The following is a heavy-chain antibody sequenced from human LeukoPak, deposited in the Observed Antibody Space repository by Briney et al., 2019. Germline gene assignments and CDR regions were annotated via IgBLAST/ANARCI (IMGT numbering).Heavy chain of an antibody. V-gene: IGHV4-34*01. CDR1: GGSFSGYY. D-gene: IGHD6-19*01. Sequence: SETLSLTCAVYGGSFSGYYWSWIRQPPGEGLEWIGEINHSGSTNYNPSLKSRVTISVDTSKNQFSLKLSSVTAADTAVYYCARCLNGWDPFDYRGQGTLVTVSS. J-gene: IGHJ4*02. CDR3: ARCLNGWDPFDY. CDR2: INHSGST.